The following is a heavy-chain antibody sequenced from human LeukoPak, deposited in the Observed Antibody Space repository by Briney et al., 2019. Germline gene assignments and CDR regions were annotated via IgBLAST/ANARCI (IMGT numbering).Heavy chain of an antibody. V-gene: IGHV3-64*01. CDR3: ARDRDSSGWSYEATTFGY. J-gene: IGHJ4*02. Sequence: QTGGSLRLSCAASGFTFSSYAMHWARQAPGKGLEYVSAISSNGGSTYYANSVKGRFTISRDNSKNTLYLQMGSLRAEDMAVYYCARDRDSSGWSYEATTFGYWGQGTLVTVSS. CDR1: GFTFSSYA. D-gene: IGHD6-19*01. CDR2: ISSNGGST.